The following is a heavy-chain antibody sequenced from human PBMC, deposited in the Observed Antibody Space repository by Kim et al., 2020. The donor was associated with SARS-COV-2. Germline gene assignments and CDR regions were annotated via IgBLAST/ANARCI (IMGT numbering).Heavy chain of an antibody. J-gene: IGHJ4*02. D-gene: IGHD1-26*01. CDR3: AGRLDY. Sequence: SSSSSTIYYADSVKGPFTHSRDNAKNSVSLQMNSLRAEDTAVYYCAGRLDYWGQGILVTVSS. CDR2: SSSSSTI. V-gene: IGHV3-48*01.